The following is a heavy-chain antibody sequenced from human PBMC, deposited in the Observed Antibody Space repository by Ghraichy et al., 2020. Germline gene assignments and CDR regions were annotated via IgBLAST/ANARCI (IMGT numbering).Heavy chain of an antibody. V-gene: IGHV3-33*01. CDR1: GFTFSSYG. Sequence: SLNISCAASGFTFSSYGMHWVRQAPGKGLEWVAVIWYDGSNKYYADSVKGRFTISRDNSKNTLYLQMNSLRAEDTAVYYCAREFNGPDYWGQGTLVTVSS. CDR2: IWYDGSNK. D-gene: IGHD2-8*01. CDR3: AREFNGPDY. J-gene: IGHJ4*02.